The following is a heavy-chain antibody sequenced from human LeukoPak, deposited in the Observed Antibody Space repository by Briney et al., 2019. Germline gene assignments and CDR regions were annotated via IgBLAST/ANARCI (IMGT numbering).Heavy chain of an antibody. Sequence: SETLSLTCTVYGGSISSYHWSWIRQPPGKGLEWIGNIYYSGSTNYNPSLKSRVTISLDTSKDQFSLKLSSVTAADTAVYYCARDEVRFPRVFQHWGQGTLVTVSS. D-gene: IGHD3-10*01. CDR3: ARDEVRFPRVFQH. V-gene: IGHV4-59*01. J-gene: IGHJ1*01. CDR1: GGSISSYH. CDR2: IYYSGST.